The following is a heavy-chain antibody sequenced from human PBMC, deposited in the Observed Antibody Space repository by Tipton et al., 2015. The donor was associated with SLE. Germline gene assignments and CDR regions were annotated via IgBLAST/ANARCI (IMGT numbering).Heavy chain of an antibody. J-gene: IGHJ4*02. D-gene: IGHD1-26*01. V-gene: IGHV4-30-2*02. CDR3: ARCSGSFPFDY. CDR2: IYQSGST. Sequence: TLSLTCAVSDGSISSGGYSWNWIRQPPGKGLEWIGYIYQSGSTYYNPSLKSRVTISVDTSKNQFSLKLTSVTAADTAVYYCARCSGSFPFDYWGQGTLVTVSS. CDR1: DGSISSGGYS.